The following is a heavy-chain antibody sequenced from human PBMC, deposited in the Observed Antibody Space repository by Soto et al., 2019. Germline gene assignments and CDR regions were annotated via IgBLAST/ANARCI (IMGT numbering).Heavy chain of an antibody. J-gene: IGHJ4*02. CDR3: ARKRGSGWTFDY. Sequence: EVQLVESGGDLVQPGGSLRLSCAASGFTFSTYSMNWVRQAPGKGLEWVSSISSSSTIYYADSVKGRFTISRDNVQNSLYLQMHSLRAEDTAVYYCARKRGSGWTFDYWGQGTLVTVSS. CDR2: ISSSSTI. D-gene: IGHD6-19*01. CDR1: GFTFSTYS. V-gene: IGHV3-48*01.